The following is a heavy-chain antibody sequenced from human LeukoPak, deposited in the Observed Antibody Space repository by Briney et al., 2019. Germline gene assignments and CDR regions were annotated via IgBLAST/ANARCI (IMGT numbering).Heavy chain of an antibody. D-gene: IGHD4-23*01. CDR1: GYIFGTYW. CDR2: INEDGSIT. CDR3: ARDLRGNRDY. J-gene: IGHJ4*02. V-gene: IGHV3-74*01. Sequence: GGSLILSCTGSGYIFGTYWMHWVRQAPGSGLVWVSNINEDGSITNYAGSVEGRFTISRDNAKDTLFLQMNSLRAEDTAIYYCARDLRGNRDYWGQGTLVTVSS.